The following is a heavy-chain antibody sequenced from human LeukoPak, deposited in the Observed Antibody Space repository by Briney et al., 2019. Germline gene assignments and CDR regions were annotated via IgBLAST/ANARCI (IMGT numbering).Heavy chain of an antibody. CDR2: IIPIFGTA. V-gene: IGHV1-69*13. Sequence: ASVKVSCKASGGTFSSYAIGWVRQAPGQGLEWMGGIIPIFGTANYAQKFQGRVTITADESTSTAYMELSSLRSEDTAVYYCAGTYYDFWSGYCRFDYWGQGTLVTVSS. CDR1: GGTFSSYA. CDR3: AGTYYDFWSGYCRFDY. D-gene: IGHD3-3*01. J-gene: IGHJ4*02.